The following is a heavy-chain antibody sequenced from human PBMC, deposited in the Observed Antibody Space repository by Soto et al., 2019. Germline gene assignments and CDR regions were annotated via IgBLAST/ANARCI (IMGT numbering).Heavy chain of an antibody. J-gene: IGHJ6*02. D-gene: IGHD6-6*01. Sequence: LSLTCSVSSDSMNSGGYYWSWIRQHPGKGLEWIGYIYSNGDTYYNPSLKSRVTISIDTSKKQFSLNLTSVTAADTAVYYCSRRGGSSSGYYYYAMDVWGQGTTVTVSS. V-gene: IGHV4-31*03. CDR2: IYSNGDT. CDR3: SRRGGSSSGYYYYAMDV. CDR1: SDSMNSGGYY.